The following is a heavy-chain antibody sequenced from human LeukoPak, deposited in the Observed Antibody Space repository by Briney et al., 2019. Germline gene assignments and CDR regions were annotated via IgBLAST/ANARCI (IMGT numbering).Heavy chain of an antibody. V-gene: IGHV3-7*04. CDR1: GFTFSRYW. CDR3: ARNLTFDY. CDR2: IKQDGSEK. J-gene: IGHJ4*02. Sequence: GTSLRLSCAASGFTFSRYWMNWVRQAPGKGLEWVANIKQDGSEKYYVDSVKGRFTISRDNAKNSLYLQMNSLRAEDTAVYYCARNLTFDYWGQGTLVTVSS.